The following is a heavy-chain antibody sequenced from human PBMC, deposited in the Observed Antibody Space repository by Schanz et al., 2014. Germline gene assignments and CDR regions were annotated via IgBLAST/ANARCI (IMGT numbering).Heavy chain of an antibody. Sequence: QVQLVQSGSEVKKPGASVKVSCKASGYTFPSYGISWVRQAPGQGLEWMGWINGYNGDTKFAKTFQDRVTLTTDTSTSTAYMELRSLRSDDTAGYYCARDIQYHYDTSGPVGAFDIWGQGTVVTVSS. CDR3: ARDIQYHYDTSGPVGAFDI. D-gene: IGHD3-22*01. J-gene: IGHJ3*02. V-gene: IGHV1-18*04. CDR2: INGYNGDT. CDR1: GYTFPSYG.